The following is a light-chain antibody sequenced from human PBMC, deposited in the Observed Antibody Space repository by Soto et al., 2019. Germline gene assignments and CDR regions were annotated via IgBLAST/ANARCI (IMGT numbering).Light chain of an antibody. CDR1: QSVSGTY. V-gene: IGKV3-20*01. CDR2: GAS. CDR3: QQYGSSLYT. J-gene: IGKJ2*01. Sequence: EIGLTQSPGTLSLSPGVRATLSCRASQSVSGTYLAWYQQKPGQAPRLLIYGASSRATGILDRFSGSGAGTDFTLTISRLEPEDFAVYYCQQYGSSLYTFGQGTKLEIK.